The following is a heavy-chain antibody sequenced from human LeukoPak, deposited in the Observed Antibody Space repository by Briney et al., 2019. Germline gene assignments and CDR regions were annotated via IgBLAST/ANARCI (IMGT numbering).Heavy chain of an antibody. Sequence: PETLSLTCAVYGGSFSGYYWSWIRQPPGKGLEWIGEINHSGSTNYNPSLKSRVTISVDTSKNQFSLKLSSVTAADTAVYYCARTEEFGVVYYFDYWGQGTLVTVSS. CDR3: ARTEEFGVVYYFDY. D-gene: IGHD3-3*01. V-gene: IGHV4-34*01. CDR1: GGSFSGYY. CDR2: INHSGST. J-gene: IGHJ4*02.